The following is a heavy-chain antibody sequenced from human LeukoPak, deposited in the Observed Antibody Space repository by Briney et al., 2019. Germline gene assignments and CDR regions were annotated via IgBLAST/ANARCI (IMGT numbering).Heavy chain of an antibody. J-gene: IGHJ6*02. CDR2: IIPILGIA. D-gene: IGHD2-2*01. V-gene: IGHV1-69*04. CDR3: AIRYCSSTSCYLPHYYYGMDV. Sequence: SVKVSCKASGGIFSSYAISWVRQAPGQGLEWMGRIIPILGIANYAQKFQGRVTITADKSTSTAYMELSSLRSEDTAVYYCAIRYCSSTSCYLPHYYYGMDVWGQGTTVTVSS. CDR1: GGIFSSYA.